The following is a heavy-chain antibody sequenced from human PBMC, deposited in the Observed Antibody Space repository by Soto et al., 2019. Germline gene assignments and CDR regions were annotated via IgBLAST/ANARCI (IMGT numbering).Heavy chain of an antibody. J-gene: IGHJ4*02. CDR1: GFTFSNAW. Sequence: EVQLVESGGGLVKPGGSLRLSCAASGFTFSNAWMSWVRQAPGKGLEWVGRFKSKTDGGTTDYAAPVNGKFTISRDDSKNTLYLQMNSLKTEDTAVYYCTTGEAYCTTGVCYNFDYWGQGTLVTVSS. V-gene: IGHV3-15*01. D-gene: IGHD2-8*01. CDR3: TTGEAYCTTGVCYNFDY. CDR2: FKSKTDGGTT.